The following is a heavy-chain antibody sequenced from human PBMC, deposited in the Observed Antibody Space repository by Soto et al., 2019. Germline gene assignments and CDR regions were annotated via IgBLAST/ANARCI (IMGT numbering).Heavy chain of an antibody. V-gene: IGHV1-69*01. CDR2: IIPIFGTA. J-gene: IGHJ4*02. CDR1: GGTFSSYA. D-gene: IGHD3-10*01. CDR3: ARDFNRLRSSSRGVFDY. Sequence: QVQLVQSGAEVKKPGSSVKVSCKASGGTFSSYAISWVRQAPGQGLEWMGGIIPIFGTANYAQKFQGRVTITADEATSTAYMELSSLRTEDTAVYYCARDFNRLRSSSRGVFDYWGQGTLVTVSS.